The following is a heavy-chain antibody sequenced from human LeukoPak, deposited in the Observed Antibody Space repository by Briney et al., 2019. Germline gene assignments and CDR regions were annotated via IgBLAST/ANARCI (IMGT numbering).Heavy chain of an antibody. D-gene: IGHD6-13*01. J-gene: IGHJ4*02. CDR1: GFTFSSSW. CDR2: INNDGSGT. CDR3: AKDLFGSSWYHSREDQ. Sequence: GGSLRLSCTVSGFTFSSSWMHWVRQAPGKGLVWVSRINNDGSGTTYADSVKGRFTISRDNAKNTLYLQMNSLRGEDTAVYYCAKDLFGSSWYHSREDQWGQGTLVTVSS. V-gene: IGHV3-74*01.